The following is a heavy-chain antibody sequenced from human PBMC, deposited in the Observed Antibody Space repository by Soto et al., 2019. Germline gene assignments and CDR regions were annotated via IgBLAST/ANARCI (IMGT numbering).Heavy chain of an antibody. D-gene: IGHD3-10*01. CDR2: INHSGST. Sequence: SETLSLTCAVYGGYFSGYYWSWIRQPPGKGLEWIGEINHSGSTNYNPSLKSRVTISVDTSKNQFSLKLSSVTAADTAVYYCARWYTMVRGGGFDYWGQEPWSPSPQ. J-gene: IGHJ4*01. CDR1: GGYFSGYY. V-gene: IGHV4-34*01. CDR3: ARWYTMVRGGGFDY.